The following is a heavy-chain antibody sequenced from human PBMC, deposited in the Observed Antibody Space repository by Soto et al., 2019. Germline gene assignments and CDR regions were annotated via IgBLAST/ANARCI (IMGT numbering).Heavy chain of an antibody. V-gene: IGHV3-66*04. CDR1: GFTVSSNY. CDR2: IYSGGST. Sequence: EVQLVESGGGLVQPGGSLRLSCAASGFTVSSNYMSWVRQAPGKGLEWVSVIYSGGSTYYADSVKGRFTISRDNSKNTVYLQMNRLRAEDTAVYYCASHIAVAGIPDAFDIWGQGTMVTVSS. J-gene: IGHJ3*02. CDR3: ASHIAVAGIPDAFDI. D-gene: IGHD6-19*01.